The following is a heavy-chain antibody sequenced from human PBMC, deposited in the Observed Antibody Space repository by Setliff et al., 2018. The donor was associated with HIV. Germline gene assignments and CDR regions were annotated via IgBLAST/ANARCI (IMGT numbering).Heavy chain of an antibody. V-gene: IGHV4-39*01. CDR2: VYYRGRT. CDR3: ARSQPDTIFGVVTFDC. Sequence: SETLSLTCTVSGGSMSSSGPGYFWGWVRQTPGGGLGWIGSVYYRGRTYYNPSLKSRVTISVDTSKNQLSLRLTSMAAADTAMYYCARSQPDTIFGVVTFDCWGQGKMVTVSS. D-gene: IGHD3-3*01. CDR1: GGSMSSSGPGYF. J-gene: IGHJ4*02.